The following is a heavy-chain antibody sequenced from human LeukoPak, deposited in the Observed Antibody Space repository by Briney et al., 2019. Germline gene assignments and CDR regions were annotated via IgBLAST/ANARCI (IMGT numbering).Heavy chain of an antibody. V-gene: IGHV3-48*03. D-gene: IGHD4-17*01. Sequence: GESLKISCAASGFTFSSYEMNWVRQAPGKGLEWVSYISSSGSTIYYADSVKGRFTISRDNAKNSLYLQMNSLRAEDTAVYYCARDALGDYGYYYYMDVWGKGTTVTISS. CDR3: ARDALGDYGYYYYMDV. CDR2: ISSSGSTI. J-gene: IGHJ6*03. CDR1: GFTFSSYE.